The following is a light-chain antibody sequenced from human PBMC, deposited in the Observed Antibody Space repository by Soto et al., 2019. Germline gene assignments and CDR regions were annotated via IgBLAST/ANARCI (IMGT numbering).Light chain of an antibody. CDR2: DVT. Sequence: QSALTQPASVSVSPGQSITISCTGTSSDVGGYSYVSWYQVHPGKAPKLMIFDVTHRPSGVSYRFSGSKSGNTASLTISGLQAEDEADYYCSSYTSSSSLVVFGGGTKLTVL. J-gene: IGLJ2*01. V-gene: IGLV2-14*03. CDR3: SSYTSSSSLVV. CDR1: SSDVGGYSY.